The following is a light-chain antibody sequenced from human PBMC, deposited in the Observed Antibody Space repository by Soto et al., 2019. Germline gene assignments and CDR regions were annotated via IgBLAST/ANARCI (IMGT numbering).Light chain of an antibody. CDR2: AAS. V-gene: IGKV1-39*01. CDR3: QQSYSTPPT. J-gene: IGKJ1*01. CDR1: QTISNY. Sequence: DIQMTQSPSSLSASVGDRVTITCRASQTISNYLNWYQQKPGKAPKLLIFAASSLQSGVPSRFSGSGSGTEFTLVISSLQPVDFATYFCQQSYSTPPTFGQGTKVAIK.